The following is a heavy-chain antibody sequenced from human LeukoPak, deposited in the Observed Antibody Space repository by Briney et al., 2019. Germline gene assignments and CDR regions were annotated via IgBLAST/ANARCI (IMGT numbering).Heavy chain of an antibody. J-gene: IGHJ4*02. V-gene: IGHV1-69*04. CDR2: IIPILGIA. D-gene: IGHD2-15*01. CDR3: AREVYCSGGSCYFDY. CDR1: GGTFSSYA. Sequence: RASVKVSCTASGGTFSSYAISWVRQAPGQGLEWMGRIIPILGIANYAQKFQGRVTITADKSASTAYMELSSLRSEDTAVYYCAREVYCSGGSCYFDYWGQGTLVTVSS.